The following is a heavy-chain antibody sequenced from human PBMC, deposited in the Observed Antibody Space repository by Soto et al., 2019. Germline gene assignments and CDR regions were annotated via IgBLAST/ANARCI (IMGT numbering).Heavy chain of an antibody. CDR2: IIPIFGTA. CDR3: ARDFPYGSGSYYYYGMDV. Sequence: ASVKVSCKASGGTFSSYAISWVRQAPGQGLEWMGGIIPIFGTANYAQKFQGGVTITADESTGTAYMELSSLRSEDTAVYYCARDFPYGSGSYYYYGMDVWGQGTTVTVSS. CDR1: GGTFSSYA. D-gene: IGHD3-10*01. J-gene: IGHJ6*02. V-gene: IGHV1-69*13.